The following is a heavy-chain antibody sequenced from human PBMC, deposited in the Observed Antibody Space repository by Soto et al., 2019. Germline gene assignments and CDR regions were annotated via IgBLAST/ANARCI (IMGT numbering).Heavy chain of an antibody. D-gene: IGHD3-16*01. CDR3: ARGTLGMYRD. V-gene: IGHV2-5*02. Sequence: QITLKESGPTLVKPTQTLTLTCTFSGFSLSSSGVGVGWIRRPPGKALEWLALVYWDDDKRYSQSLKSRLTITKDTSKNQVVLTMTNMDPVDTATYYCARGTLGMYRDWGQGTLVTVSS. CDR2: VYWDDDK. CDR1: GFSLSSSGVG. J-gene: IGHJ4*02.